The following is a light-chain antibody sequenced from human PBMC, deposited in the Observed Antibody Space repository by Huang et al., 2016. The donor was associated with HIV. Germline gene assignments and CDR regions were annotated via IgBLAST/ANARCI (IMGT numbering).Light chain of an antibody. CDR3: QQSYGTPLT. CDR2: AAS. CDR1: QNIDTY. J-gene: IGKJ4*01. V-gene: IGKV1-39*01. Sequence: DIQMTQSPSSLSASVGDRVTISCRASQNIDTYLNWYHQKPGEAPKLLIYAASSLQSGVPSRFSGSGSGTDFILTISSLQPEDVATYYCQQSYGTPLTFGGGTKVDI.